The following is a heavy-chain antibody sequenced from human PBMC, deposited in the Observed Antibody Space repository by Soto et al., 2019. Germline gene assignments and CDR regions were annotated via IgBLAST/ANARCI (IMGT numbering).Heavy chain of an antibody. CDR2: ISSSSSTI. V-gene: IGHV3-48*02. CDR3: ARDPVGVAFADEDSHDY. D-gene: IGHD2-2*01. J-gene: IGHJ4*02. CDR1: GFTFSSYS. Sequence: GGSLRLSCAASGFTFSSYSMNWVRQAPGKGLEWVSYISSSSSTIYYADSVKGRFTISRDNAKNSLYLQMNSLRDEDTAVYYCARDPVGVAFADEDSHDYWGQGTLVTVSS.